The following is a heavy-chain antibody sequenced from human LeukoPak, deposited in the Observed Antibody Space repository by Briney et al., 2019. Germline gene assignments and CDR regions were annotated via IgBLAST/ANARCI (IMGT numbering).Heavy chain of an antibody. CDR3: ARLVTIFGVVIPYMDV. J-gene: IGHJ6*03. Sequence: SETLSLTCTVPGGSISSYYWSWIRQPPGKGLEWIGYIYYSGSTNYNPSLKSRVTISVDTSKNQFSLKLSSVTAADTAVYYCARLVTIFGVVIPYMDVWGKGTTVTVSS. V-gene: IGHV4-59*01. CDR1: GGSISSYY. D-gene: IGHD3-3*01. CDR2: IYYSGST.